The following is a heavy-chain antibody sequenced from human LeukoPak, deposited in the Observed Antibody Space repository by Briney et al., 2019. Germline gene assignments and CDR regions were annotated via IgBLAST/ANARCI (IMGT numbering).Heavy chain of an antibody. D-gene: IGHD3-22*01. J-gene: IGHJ6*02. V-gene: IGHV1-69*13. CDR1: GGTFSSYA. CDR3: ALPYYYDSSGYAPYYGMDV. CDR2: IIPIFGTA. Sequence: ASVTVSCKASGGTFSSYAISWVRQAPGQGLEWMGGIIPIFGTANYAQKFQGRVTITADESTSTAYMELSSLRSEDTAVYYCALPYYYDSSGYAPYYGMDVWGQGTTVTVSS.